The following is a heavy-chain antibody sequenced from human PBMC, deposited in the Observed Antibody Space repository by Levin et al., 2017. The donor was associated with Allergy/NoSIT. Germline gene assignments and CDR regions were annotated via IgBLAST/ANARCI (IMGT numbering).Heavy chain of an antibody. CDR2: IFYSGGT. J-gene: IGHJ4*02. CDR3: ARHSHLYESEDYYFDS. CDR1: GGSLNNHY. Sequence: SQTLSLTCTVSGGSLNNHYWDWIRQTPGKGLELIGSIFYSGGTNYNPSLKSRVTISVDSFKNQIFLKLISVTAADTAFYFCARHSHLYESEDYYFDSWGQGIRVTVSA. V-gene: IGHV4-59*08. D-gene: IGHD2/OR15-2a*01.